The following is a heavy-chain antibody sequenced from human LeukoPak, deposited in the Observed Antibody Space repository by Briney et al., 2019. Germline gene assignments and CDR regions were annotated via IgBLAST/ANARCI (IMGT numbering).Heavy chain of an antibody. CDR2: ISGSGGST. V-gene: IGHV3-23*01. Sequence: GGSLRLSCAASGFTFSSYAMSWVRQAPGKGLEWVSGISGSGGSTYYADSVKGRFTISRDNSKNTLFLQMNSLRAEDTALYYCAKGSYYDSSGYYYFDYWGQGTLVTVSS. D-gene: IGHD3-22*01. CDR3: AKGSYYDSSGYYYFDY. CDR1: GFTFSSYA. J-gene: IGHJ4*02.